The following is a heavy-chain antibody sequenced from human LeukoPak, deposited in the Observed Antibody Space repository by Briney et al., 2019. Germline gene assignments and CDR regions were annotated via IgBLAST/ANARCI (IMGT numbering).Heavy chain of an antibody. Sequence: NPSETLSLTCTVSGGSISSYYWSWIRQPPGKGLEWIGYIYYSGSTNYNPSLKSRVTISVDTSKNQFSLKQNSVTAADTAVYYCARGVSSGSYPPRYWGQGTLVTVSP. D-gene: IGHD1-26*01. CDR1: GGSISSYY. CDR2: IYYSGST. CDR3: ARGVSSGSYPPRY. V-gene: IGHV4-59*01. J-gene: IGHJ4*02.